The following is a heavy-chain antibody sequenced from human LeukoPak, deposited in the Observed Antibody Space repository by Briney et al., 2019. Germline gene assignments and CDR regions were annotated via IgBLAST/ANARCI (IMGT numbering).Heavy chain of an antibody. D-gene: IGHD3-22*01. CDR3: AREDYYDSSGNDAFDI. V-gene: IGHV1-69*05. CDR2: IIPIFGTA. J-gene: IGHJ3*02. CDR1: GGTFSSYA. Sequence: SVKVSCKASGGTFSSYAISWVRQAPGQGLEWMGRIIPIFGTANYAQKFQGRVTITTDESTSTAYMELSSLRSEDTAVYYCAREDYYDSSGNDAFDIWGQGTMVTVSS.